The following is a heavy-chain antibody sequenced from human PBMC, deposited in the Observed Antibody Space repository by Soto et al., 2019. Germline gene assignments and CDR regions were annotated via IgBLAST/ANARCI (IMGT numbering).Heavy chain of an antibody. J-gene: IGHJ4*02. V-gene: IGHV3-30-3*01. Sequence: QVQLVESGGGVVQPGRSLRLSCAASGFTFSSYAMHWVRQAPGKGLEWVAVISYDGSNKYYADSVKGRFTISRDSSKNTLYLQMNSLRAEDTAVYYCARDSADWGQGTLVTVSS. CDR3: ARDSAD. CDR2: ISYDGSNK. CDR1: GFTFSSYA.